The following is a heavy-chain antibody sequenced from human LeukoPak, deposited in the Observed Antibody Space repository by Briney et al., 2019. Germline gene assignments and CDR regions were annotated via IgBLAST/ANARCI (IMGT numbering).Heavy chain of an antibody. J-gene: IGHJ6*02. V-gene: IGHV3-30-3*01. CDR3: ARDTRTGYGVDV. D-gene: IGHD1-1*01. CDR1: GFTFSNYA. CDR2: TLYDGSNK. Sequence: GGSLRLSCAASGFTFSNYAMHWVRQAPGKGLEWVAITLYDGSNKNYADSVKGRFTISRDNSKNTLYLQMNSLRAEDTAVYYCARDTRTGYGVDVWGQGTTVTVSS.